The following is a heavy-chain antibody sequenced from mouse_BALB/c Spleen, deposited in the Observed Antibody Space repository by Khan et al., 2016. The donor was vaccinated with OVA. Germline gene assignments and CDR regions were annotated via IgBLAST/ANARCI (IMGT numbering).Heavy chain of an antibody. J-gene: IGHJ4*01. Sequence: EVQLQESGPSLVKPSQTLSLTCSVTGDSITSGFWNWIRKFPGNKFEYMGYVTYSGNTYYNPSLKSRISITRDTSKSQYYLQLNSVTTEDTAEDFCARSYGSWAMDYWGQGTSVTVSS. D-gene: IGHD1-1*01. CDR2: VTYSGNT. CDR1: GDSITSGF. V-gene: IGHV3-8*02. CDR3: ARSYGSWAMDY.